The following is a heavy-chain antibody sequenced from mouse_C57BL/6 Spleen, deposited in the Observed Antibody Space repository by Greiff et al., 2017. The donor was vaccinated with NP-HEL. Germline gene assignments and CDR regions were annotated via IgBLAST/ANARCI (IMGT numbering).Heavy chain of an antibody. CDR2: ISDGGSYT. Sequence: EVQRVESGGGLVKPGGSLKLSCAASGFTFSSYAMSWVRQTPEKRLEWVATISDGGSYTYYPDNVKGRFTISRDNAKNNLYLQMSHLKSEDTAMYYCARGPLLYYSNYEDPFDYWGQGTTLTVSS. D-gene: IGHD2-5*01. J-gene: IGHJ2*01. V-gene: IGHV5-4*01. CDR3: ARGPLLYYSNYEDPFDY. CDR1: GFTFSSYA.